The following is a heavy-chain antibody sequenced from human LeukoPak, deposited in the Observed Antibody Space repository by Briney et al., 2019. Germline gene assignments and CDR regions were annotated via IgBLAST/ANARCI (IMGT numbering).Heavy chain of an antibody. Sequence: GGSLRLSCAASGFTFRSYWMHWVRQAPGKGLVWVSRINSDGSSTSYADSVKGRFTISRDNAKNSLYLQMNSLRAEDTAVYYCARASPRVDTAMAQMYYFDYWGQGTLVTVSS. D-gene: IGHD5-18*01. CDR1: GFTFRSYW. J-gene: IGHJ4*02. CDR3: ARASPRVDTAMAQMYYFDY. V-gene: IGHV3-74*01. CDR2: INSDGSST.